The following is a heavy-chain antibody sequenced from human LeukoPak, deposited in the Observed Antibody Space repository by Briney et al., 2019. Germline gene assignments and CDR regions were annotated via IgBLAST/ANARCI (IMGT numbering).Heavy chain of an antibody. CDR2: IKDDGSGK. J-gene: IGHJ4*02. CDR1: GFTFSNYW. D-gene: IGHD2-2*01. V-gene: IGHV3-7*01. CDR3: AKDIWDIVVVPAAILDY. Sequence: PGGSLRLSCAASGFTFSNYWMSWVRQAPGKGLEWVANIKDDGSGKYYVDSLKGRLTISRDNAKNSLYLQMNSLRAEDTAVYYCAKDIWDIVVVPAAILDYWGQGTLVTVSS.